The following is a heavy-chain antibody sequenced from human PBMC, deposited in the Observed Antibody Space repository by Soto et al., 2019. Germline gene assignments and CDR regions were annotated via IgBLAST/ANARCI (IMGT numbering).Heavy chain of an antibody. Sequence: ESGRTLVKPTQTLTLTCSFSGFSLRTNGVGVGWIRQPPGKALECLARIYWDDDQRYNPSLKSRLTIAKDTSRNQVVLTMTNMDPVDTATYYCARIKVVRGVIITDAFDTWGQGTMVTVSS. CDR3: ARIKVVRGVIITDAFDT. CDR2: IYWDDDQ. J-gene: IGHJ3*02. V-gene: IGHV2-5*02. D-gene: IGHD3-10*01. CDR1: GFSLRTNGVG.